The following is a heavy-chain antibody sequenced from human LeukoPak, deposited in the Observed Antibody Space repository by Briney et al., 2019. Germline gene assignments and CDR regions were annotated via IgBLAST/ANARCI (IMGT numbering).Heavy chain of an antibody. V-gene: IGHV4-4*02. CDR3: AREYDGRGYFDY. CDR1: GDSITSTHW. CDR2: IYKSGTT. J-gene: IGHJ4*02. D-gene: IGHD1-26*01. Sequence: SETLSLTCAVSGDSITSTHWWSWVRQPPGKGLEWIGQIYKSGTTNYTPSLKSRVTMSVDKSKNQFSLQVTSVTAADTAVYYCAREYDGRGYFDYWGQGTLVTVSS.